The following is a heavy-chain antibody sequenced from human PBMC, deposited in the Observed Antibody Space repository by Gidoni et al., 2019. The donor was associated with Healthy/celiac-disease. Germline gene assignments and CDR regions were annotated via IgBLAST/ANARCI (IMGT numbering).Heavy chain of an antibody. D-gene: IGHD3-10*01. Sequence: EVQLVESGGGLVQPGRSLRLSCAASRFTFDDYAMHWVRQAPGKGLEWVSGSRWNSGSIGYADSVKGRFTISRDNAKNSLYLQMNRLRAEDTAWYYCAKGRYYYGSGSYYPNYGMDVWGQGTTVTVSS. V-gene: IGHV3-9*01. CDR3: AKGRYYYGSGSYYPNYGMDV. CDR2: SRWNSGSI. CDR1: RFTFDDYA. J-gene: IGHJ6*02.